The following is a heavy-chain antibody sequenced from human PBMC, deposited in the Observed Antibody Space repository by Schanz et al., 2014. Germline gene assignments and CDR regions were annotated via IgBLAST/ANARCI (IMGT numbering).Heavy chain of an antibody. CDR1: GFTFSTTW. CDR3: STDLTAVDYDAIGL. D-gene: IGHD4-17*01. Sequence: EVQLVESGGGLVQPGGSLRLSCAASGFTFSTTWMNWVRQAPGKGLEWVGRIKSKVDGGTTDNAAPVQGRFTISRDDSKNTLHLQMNSLKTEDTAVYYCSTDLTAVDYDAIGLWGQETMVTVSS. J-gene: IGHJ3*01. V-gene: IGHV3-15*01. CDR2: IKSKVDGGTT.